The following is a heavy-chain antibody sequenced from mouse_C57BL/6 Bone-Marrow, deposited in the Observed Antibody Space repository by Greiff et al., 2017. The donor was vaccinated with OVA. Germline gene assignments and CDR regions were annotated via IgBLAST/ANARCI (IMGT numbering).Heavy chain of an antibody. J-gene: IGHJ3*01. CDR2: ISSGGSYT. V-gene: IGHV5-6*01. CDR3: ARPLITTVVPRFAY. Sequence: EVQRVESGGDLVKPGGSLKLSCAASGFTFSSYGMSWVRQTPDKRLEWVATISSGGSYTYYPDSVKGRFTISRDNAKNTLYLQMSSLKSEDTAMYYCARPLITTVVPRFAYWGQGTLVTVSA. D-gene: IGHD1-1*01. CDR1: GFTFSSYG.